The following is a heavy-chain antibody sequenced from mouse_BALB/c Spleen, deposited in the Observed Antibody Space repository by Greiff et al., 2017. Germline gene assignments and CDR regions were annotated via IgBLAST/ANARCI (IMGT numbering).Heavy chain of an antibody. CDR3: AVYDGYAMDY. V-gene: IGHV14-3*02. J-gene: IGHJ4*01. CDR2: IDPANGNT. Sequence: DVQLQESGAELVKPGASVKLSCTASGFNIKDTYMHWVKQRPEQGLEWIGRIDPANGNTKYDPKFQGKATITADTSSNTAYLQLSSLTSEDTAVYYCAVYDGYAMDYWGQGTSVTVSS. CDR1: GFNIKDTY. D-gene: IGHD2-3*01.